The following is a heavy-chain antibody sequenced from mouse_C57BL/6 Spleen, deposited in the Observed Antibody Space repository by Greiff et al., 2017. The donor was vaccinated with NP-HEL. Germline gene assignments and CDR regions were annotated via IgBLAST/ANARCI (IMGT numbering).Heavy chain of an antibody. CDR2: INPNNGGT. V-gene: IGHV1-26*01. CDR3: ARWYDYDLYWYFDV. D-gene: IGHD2-4*01. J-gene: IGHJ1*03. Sequence: EVKLQQSGPELVKPGASVKISCKASGYTFTDYYMNWVKQSHGKSLEWIGDINPNNGGTSYNQKFKGKATLTVDKSSSTAYMELRSLTSEDSAVYYCARWYDYDLYWYFDVWGTGTTVTVSS. CDR1: GYTFTDYY.